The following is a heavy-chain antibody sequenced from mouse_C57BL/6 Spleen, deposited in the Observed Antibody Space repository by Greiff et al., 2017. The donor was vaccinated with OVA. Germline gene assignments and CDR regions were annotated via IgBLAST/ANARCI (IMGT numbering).Heavy chain of an antibody. CDR2: INPNNGGT. Sequence: EVQLQQSGPELVKPGASVKISCKASGYTFTDYYMNWVKQSHGKSLEWIGDINPNNGGTSYNQKFKGKATLTVDKSSSTAYMQLRSLTSEDSAVYYCARRGLRLHDDWGKGTTLTVSS. J-gene: IGHJ2*01. V-gene: IGHV1-26*01. CDR1: GYTFTDYY. CDR3: ARRGLRLHDD. D-gene: IGHD3-2*02.